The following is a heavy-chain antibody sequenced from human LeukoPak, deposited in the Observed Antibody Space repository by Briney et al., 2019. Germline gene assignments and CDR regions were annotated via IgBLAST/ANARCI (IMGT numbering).Heavy chain of an antibody. D-gene: IGHD5-24*01. Sequence: PGGSLRLSCAASGFTFTDYGMTWVRQAPGKGLEWVSSISGSTLSTYYADSVKGRFTISRDNSKGTVYLQMNSLRPEDTAVYYCAKDDAWLQYGNWGRGTLVTVSS. V-gene: IGHV3-23*01. CDR2: ISGSTLST. J-gene: IGHJ4*02. CDR3: AKDDAWLQYGN. CDR1: GFTFTDYG.